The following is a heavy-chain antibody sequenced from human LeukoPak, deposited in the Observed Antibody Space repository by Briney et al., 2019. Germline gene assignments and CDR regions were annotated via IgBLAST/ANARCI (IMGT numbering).Heavy chain of an antibody. CDR2: INPNSGGT. CDR1: VYTFTGYP. Sequence: ASVKVSFKSSVYTFTGYPMHWVRQPPAQGLEWMGCINPNSGGTNYEQKFQGRVTMARDTSISTVYMELSSLRSDDTAVYYCARENDVGGGAFYSMDIWGQGAKVTVSS. V-gene: IGHV1-2*02. CDR3: ARENDVGGGAFYSMDI. J-gene: IGHJ6*02. D-gene: IGHD3-3*01.